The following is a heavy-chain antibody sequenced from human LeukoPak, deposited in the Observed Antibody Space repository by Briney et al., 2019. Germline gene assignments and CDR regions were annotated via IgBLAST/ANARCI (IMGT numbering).Heavy chain of an antibody. D-gene: IGHD3-22*01. V-gene: IGHV3-23*01. CDR2: ISGSGGST. CDR3: ARITMIPQS. CDR1: GFTFSSYA. J-gene: IGHJ5*02. Sequence: SGGSLRLSCAASGFTFSSYAMSWVRQAPGKGLEWVSAISGSGGSTYYADSVKGRFTISRDNSKNTLYLQMNGLRAEDTAVYYCARITMIPQSWGQGTLVTVSS.